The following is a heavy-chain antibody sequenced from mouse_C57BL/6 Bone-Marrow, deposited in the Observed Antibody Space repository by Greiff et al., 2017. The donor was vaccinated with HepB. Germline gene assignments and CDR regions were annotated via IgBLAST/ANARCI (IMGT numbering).Heavy chain of an antibody. CDR2: IHPNSGST. CDR1: GYTFTSYW. J-gene: IGHJ4*01. V-gene: IGHV1-64*01. D-gene: IGHD1-3*01. CDR3: AKYSRYAMDY. Sequence: QVQLKQPGAELVKPGASVKLSCKASGYTFTSYWMHWVKQRPGQGLEWIGMIHPNSGSTNYNEKFKSKATLTVDKSSSTAYMQLSSLTSEDSAVYYCAKYSRYAMDYWGQGTSVTVSS.